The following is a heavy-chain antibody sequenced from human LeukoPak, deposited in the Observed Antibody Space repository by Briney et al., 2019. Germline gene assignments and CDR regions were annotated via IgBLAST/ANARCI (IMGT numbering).Heavy chain of an antibody. CDR3: ARTSTGYNWNYQAFDI. Sequence: SVKVSCKASGGTFSSYAISWVRQAPGQGLEWMGGIIPIFGTANYAQKFQGRVTITTDESTSTAYMELSSLRSEDTAVYYCARTSTGYNWNYQAFDIWGQGTMVTVSS. V-gene: IGHV1-69*05. J-gene: IGHJ3*02. CDR2: IIPIFGTA. CDR1: GGTFSSYA. D-gene: IGHD1-7*01.